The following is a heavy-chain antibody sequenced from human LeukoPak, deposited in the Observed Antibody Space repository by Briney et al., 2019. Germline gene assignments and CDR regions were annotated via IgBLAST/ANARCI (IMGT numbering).Heavy chain of an antibody. V-gene: IGHV1-69*05. J-gene: IGHJ3*02. D-gene: IGHD2-21*02. CDR1: GGTFSSYA. Sequence: GASVKVSCKASGGTFSSYAISWVRQAPGQGLEWMGRIIPIFGTANYAQKFQGRVTITTDESTSTAYMELSSLRSEDTAVYYCARGGPCGDDCYHDAFDIWGQGTMVTVSS. CDR2: IIPIFGTA. CDR3: ARGGPCGDDCYHDAFDI.